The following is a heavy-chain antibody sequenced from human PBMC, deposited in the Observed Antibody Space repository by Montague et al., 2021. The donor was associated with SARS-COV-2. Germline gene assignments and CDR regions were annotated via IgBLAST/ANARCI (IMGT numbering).Heavy chain of an antibody. Sequence: SETLSLTCTVSGASISSGSYYWGWIRQPPGKGLEWIGFKYYSGSTYYNPTLKSRVTISVDTSKNQFSLKLSSVTAADTAVYYCATLPSSTTIFGVVQGYYFDDWGQGTLVTVSS. CDR2: KYYSGST. V-gene: IGHV4-39*01. CDR3: ATLPSSTTIFGVVQGYYFDD. J-gene: IGHJ4*02. D-gene: IGHD3-3*01. CDR1: GASISSGSYY.